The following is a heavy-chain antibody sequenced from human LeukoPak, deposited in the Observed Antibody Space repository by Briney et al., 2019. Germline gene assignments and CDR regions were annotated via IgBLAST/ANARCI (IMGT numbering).Heavy chain of an antibody. Sequence: GGSLRLSCASSGFTFSNYGMIWVRQAPGKGLEWVSAISGSGVNTYYADTVKGRFTISRDSSKNTLYLQMNSLRAEDTAVYYCAREQNYYDSSGYYYEMDYWGQGTLVTVSS. D-gene: IGHD3-22*01. J-gene: IGHJ4*02. CDR3: AREQNYYDSSGYYYEMDY. CDR2: ISGSGVNT. CDR1: GFTFSNYG. V-gene: IGHV3-23*01.